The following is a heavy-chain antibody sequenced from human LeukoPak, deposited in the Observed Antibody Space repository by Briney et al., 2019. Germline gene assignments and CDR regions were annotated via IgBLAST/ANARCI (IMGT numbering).Heavy chain of an antibody. CDR1: GYTFTSYY. J-gene: IGHJ3*02. D-gene: IGHD3-3*01. V-gene: IGHV1-2*02. Sequence: ASVKVSCKASGYTFTSYYMHWVRQAPGQGLEWMGWINPNSGGTNYAQKFQGRVTMTRDTSISTAYMELSRLRSDDTAVYYCARDRVIGVVIETYDAFDIWGQGTMVTVSS. CDR2: INPNSGGT. CDR3: ARDRVIGVVIETYDAFDI.